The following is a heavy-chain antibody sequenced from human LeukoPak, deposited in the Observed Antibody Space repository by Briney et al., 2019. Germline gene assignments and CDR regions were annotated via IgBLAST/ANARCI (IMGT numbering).Heavy chain of an antibody. CDR2: IIPIFGTA. Sequence: SVKVSCKASGYTFTSYGISWVRQAPGQGLEWMGGIIPIFGTANYAQKFQGRVTITADESTSTAYMELSSLRSEDTAVYYCARTPFVVTVAYNWFDPWGQGTLVTVSS. D-gene: IGHD2-15*01. CDR1: GYTFTSYG. CDR3: ARTPFVVTVAYNWFDP. J-gene: IGHJ5*02. V-gene: IGHV1-69*13.